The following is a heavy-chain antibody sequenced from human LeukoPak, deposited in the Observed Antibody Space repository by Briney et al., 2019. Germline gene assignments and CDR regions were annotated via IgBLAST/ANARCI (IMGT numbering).Heavy chain of an antibody. Sequence: PGGSLRLSCAVSGFTFSSYAMSWVRRAPGKGLEWVSVITGSGGSANYADSVKGRFTISRDNSKNTLCLQMNSLRVEDTAVYYCARSVRAAVREGYYFDYWGQGTLVTVSS. J-gene: IGHJ4*02. CDR1: GFTFSSYA. D-gene: IGHD6-13*01. CDR2: ITGSGGSA. V-gene: IGHV3-23*01. CDR3: ARSVRAAVREGYYFDY.